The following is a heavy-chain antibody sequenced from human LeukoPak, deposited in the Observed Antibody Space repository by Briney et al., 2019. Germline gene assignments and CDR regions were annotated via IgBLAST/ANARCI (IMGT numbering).Heavy chain of an antibody. J-gene: IGHJ3*02. CDR1: GGSISSYF. V-gene: IGHV4-59*01. CDR2: IYYSGST. Sequence: SETLSLTCTVSGGSISSYFWSWIRQPPGKGLELIGYIYYSGSTNYNPSLNSRVTISVDTSKNQFSLKLSSVTAADTAVYYCARAKRNGFDIWGQGTMVTVSS. CDR3: ARAKRNGFDI.